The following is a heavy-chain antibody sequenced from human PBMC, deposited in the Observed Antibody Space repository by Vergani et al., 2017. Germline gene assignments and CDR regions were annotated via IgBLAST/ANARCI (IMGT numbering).Heavy chain of an antibody. J-gene: IGHJ6*02. CDR3: ARDGRYCSGGSCYSADGMDV. CDR1: GFTFSSYS. D-gene: IGHD2-15*01. CDR2: ISSSSSTI. V-gene: IGHV3-48*01. Sequence: EVQLVESGGGLVQPGGSLRLSCAASGFTFSSYSMNWVRQAPGKGLEWVSYISSSSSTIYYADSVKGRFTISRDNAKNSLYLQMNSLRAEDTAVYYCARDGRYCSGGSCYSADGMDVWGQGTTVTVSS.